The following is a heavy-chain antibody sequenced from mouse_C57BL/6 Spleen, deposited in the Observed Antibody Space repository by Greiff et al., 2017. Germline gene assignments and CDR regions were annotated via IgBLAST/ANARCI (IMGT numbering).Heavy chain of an antibody. CDR3: ARRGDYEGFAY. D-gene: IGHD2-4*01. CDR1: GYTFTSYG. V-gene: IGHV1-81*01. J-gene: IGHJ3*01. CDR2: IYPRSGNT. Sequence: VKLVESGAELARPGASVKLSCKASGYTFTSYGISWVKQRTGQGLEWIGEIYPRSGNTYYNEKFKGKATLTADKSSSTAYMELRSLTSEDSAVYFCARRGDYEGFAYWGQGTLVTVSA.